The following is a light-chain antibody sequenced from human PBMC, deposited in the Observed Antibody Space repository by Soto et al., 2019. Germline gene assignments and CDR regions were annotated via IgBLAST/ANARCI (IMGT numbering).Light chain of an antibody. CDR1: QSVSRS. Sequence: EIVLTQSPATLSLSPGDRATLPCRASQSVSRSLTWYQQKPGQAPRLLIYDASTRATGIPPRFSGSGSGTDFTLTISSLEPEDFAVYYCQQYGSSPITFGQGTRLEIK. CDR3: QQYGSSPIT. CDR2: DAS. V-gene: IGKV3-11*01. J-gene: IGKJ5*01.